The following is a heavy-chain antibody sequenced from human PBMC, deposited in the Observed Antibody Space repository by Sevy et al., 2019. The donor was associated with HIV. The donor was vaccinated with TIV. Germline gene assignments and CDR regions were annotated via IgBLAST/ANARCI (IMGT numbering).Heavy chain of an antibody. Sequence: ASVKVSCKASGYTFTGYYMHWVRQAPGQGLEWMGRINPNSGGTNYAQMFQGRVTMTRDTSISTAYMELSRLRSDDTAVYYCARGSRSRGIAAAGGFDYWGQGTLVTVSS. D-gene: IGHD6-13*01. CDR3: ARGSRSRGIAAAGGFDY. CDR1: GYTFTGYY. CDR2: INPNSGGT. J-gene: IGHJ4*02. V-gene: IGHV1-2*06.